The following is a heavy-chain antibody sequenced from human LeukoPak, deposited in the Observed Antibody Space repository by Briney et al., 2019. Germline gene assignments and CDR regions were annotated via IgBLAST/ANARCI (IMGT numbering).Heavy chain of an antibody. CDR1: GGSISSGSYY. Sequence: SETLSLTCTVSGGSISSGSYYWSWIRQPAGKGLEWIGRIYTSGSTNYNPSLKSRVTISVDTSKNQFSLKLSSVTAADTAVYYCARDAFFDPPSDWGQGTLVTVSS. CDR2: IYTSGST. CDR3: ARDAFFDPPSD. D-gene: IGHD3/OR15-3a*01. J-gene: IGHJ4*02. V-gene: IGHV4-61*02.